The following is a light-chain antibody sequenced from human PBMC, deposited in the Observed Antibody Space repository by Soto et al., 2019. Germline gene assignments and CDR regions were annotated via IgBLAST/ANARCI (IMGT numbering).Light chain of an antibody. Sequence: QSVLTQPPSASGSPGQSVTISCTGTSSDVGGDNYVSWYQQHPGKAPKLMIYEVSKRPSGVPDRFSGSKSGNTASLTVSGLPGEDEEDDYCSSYAGSNINYVFGAGTKLTVL. V-gene: IGLV2-8*01. J-gene: IGLJ1*01. CDR1: SSDVGGDNY. CDR2: EVS. CDR3: SSYAGSNINYV.